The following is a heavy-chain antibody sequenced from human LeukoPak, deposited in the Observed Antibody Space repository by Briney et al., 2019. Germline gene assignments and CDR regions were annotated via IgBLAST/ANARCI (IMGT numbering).Heavy chain of an antibody. V-gene: IGHV4-59*01. CDR1: GGSISSYY. CDR3: ASRRYSGSRVPPFDI. CDR2: IYYSGST. J-gene: IGHJ3*02. D-gene: IGHD1-26*01. Sequence: KSSETLSLTCTVSGGSISSYYWSWIRQPPRKGLEWIGYIYYSGSTNYSPSLKSRVTISVDTSKNQFSLKLSSVTAADTGVYYCASRRYSGSRVPPFDIWGQGTMVTASS.